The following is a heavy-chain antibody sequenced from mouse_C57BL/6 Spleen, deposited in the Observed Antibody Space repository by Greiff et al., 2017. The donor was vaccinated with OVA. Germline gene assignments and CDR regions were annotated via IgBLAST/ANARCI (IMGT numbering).Heavy chain of an antibody. J-gene: IGHJ1*03. CDR1: GFTFSDYG. CDR2: ISSGCSTI. V-gene: IGHV5-17*01. D-gene: IGHD1-1*01. Sequence: EVQRVESGGGLVKPGGSLKLSCAASGFTFSDYGMHWVRQAPEKGLEWVAYISSGCSTIYYADTVKGRFTISRDNAKNTLFLQMTSLRSEDTAMYYCARERIYYYGSSYGWYFDVWGTGTTVTVSS. CDR3: ARERIYYYGSSYGWYFDV.